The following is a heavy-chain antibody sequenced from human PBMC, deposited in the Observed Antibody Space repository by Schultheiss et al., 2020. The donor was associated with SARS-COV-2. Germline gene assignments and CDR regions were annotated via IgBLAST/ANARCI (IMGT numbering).Heavy chain of an antibody. CDR1: GGSISSGGYY. CDR2: IYYSGST. D-gene: IGHD1-26*01. V-gene: IGHV4-31*03. J-gene: IGHJ6*02. Sequence: SETLSLTCTVSGGSISSGGYYWSWIRQHPGKGLEWIGYIYYSGSTNYNPSLKSRVTISVDTSKNQFSLKLSSVTAADTAVYYCARGGPSYGSPGWGYYYYYGMDVWGQGTTVTVSS. CDR3: ARGGPSYGSPGWGYYYYYGMDV.